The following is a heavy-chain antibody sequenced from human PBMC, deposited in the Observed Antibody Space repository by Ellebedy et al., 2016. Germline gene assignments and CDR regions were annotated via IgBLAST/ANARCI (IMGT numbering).Heavy chain of an antibody. CDR3: ARLYPMDV. D-gene: IGHD2-8*01. CDR2: ISSTSSYI. CDR1: GFIFSDYG. V-gene: IGHV3-21*01. Sequence: GESLKISXVVSGFIFSDYGMTWVRQAPGKGLEWVSSISSTSSYIYYTDSLKGRFTISRDNAKNSLYLQMSSLRADDTAVYYCARLYPMDVWGQGTTVTVSS. J-gene: IGHJ6*02.